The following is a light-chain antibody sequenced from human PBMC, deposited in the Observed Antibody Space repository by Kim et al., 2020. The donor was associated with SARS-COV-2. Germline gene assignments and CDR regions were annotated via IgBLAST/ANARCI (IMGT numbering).Light chain of an antibody. CDR1: KLGDKY. CDR2: QDS. J-gene: IGLJ3*02. V-gene: IGLV3-1*01. Sequence: VYPGQTASITCSGDKLGDKYACWYQQKPGQSPVLVIYQDSKRPSGIPERFSGSNSGNTATLTISGTQAMDEADYYCQAWDSSTWVFGGGTKLTVL. CDR3: QAWDSSTWV.